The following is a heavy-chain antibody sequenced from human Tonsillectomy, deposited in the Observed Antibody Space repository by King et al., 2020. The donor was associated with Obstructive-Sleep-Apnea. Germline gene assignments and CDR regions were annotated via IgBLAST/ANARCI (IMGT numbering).Heavy chain of an antibody. CDR1: GYTFTGDY. CDR2: INPHSGGT. J-gene: IGHJ5*02. Sequence: QLVQSGAEVKKPGASVKVSCKASGYTFTGDYSNCVRQAPGQGLECMGWINPHSGGTNYAQKFQGWVTMTRDMSISPAYMEMSRLRADDTAVYYCAREDFLKGYLRQRGLPCWFDPWGQGTLVTVSS. V-gene: IGHV1-2*04. CDR3: AREDFLKGYLRQRGLPCWFDP. D-gene: IGHD3-10*01.